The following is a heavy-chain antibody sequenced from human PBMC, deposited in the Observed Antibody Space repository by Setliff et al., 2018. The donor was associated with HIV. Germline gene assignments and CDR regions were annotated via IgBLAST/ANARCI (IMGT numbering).Heavy chain of an antibody. J-gene: IGHJ4*02. Sequence: SETLSLTCAVYGGSFSDYSWSWIRQPPGKGLEWIGEINPRGTTNYNPSLKSRVTMSVDTSKSQFSLKLTSVTAADTAVYYCARVPLDRDDFRGYYLLFGYWGQGTLVTVSS. CDR1: GGSFSDYS. V-gene: IGHV4-34*01. CDR2: INPRGTT. D-gene: IGHD3-22*01. CDR3: ARVPLDRDDFRGYYLLFGY.